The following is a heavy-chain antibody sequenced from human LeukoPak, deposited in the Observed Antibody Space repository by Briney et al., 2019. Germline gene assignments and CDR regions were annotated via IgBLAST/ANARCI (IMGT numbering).Heavy chain of an antibody. V-gene: IGHV3-48*04. CDR2: ISSSSTTV. CDR1: GFTFTSYS. J-gene: IGHJ4*02. CDR3: AQSFDN. Sequence: GGSLRLSCAASGFTFTSYSMNWVRQAPGKGLEWVSYISSSSTTVYYADSVKGRFTISRDNAKNSLYLQMNSLRAEDTAVYYCAQSFDNWGQGILVTVSS.